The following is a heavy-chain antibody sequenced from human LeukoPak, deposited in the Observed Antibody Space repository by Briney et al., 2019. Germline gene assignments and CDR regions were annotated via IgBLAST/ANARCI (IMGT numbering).Heavy chain of an antibody. CDR1: GFSFSLYQ. Sequence: GALRLSFAASGFSFSLYQMTWLRQAPGKGLEWVANIKEDGTEAYYVDSVKGRLTFSRDNAKNFLYLHMNSLRVEDTAVYYCARYLYDSSAFDYWGQGTLVTVSS. CDR3: ARYLYDSSAFDY. CDR2: IKEDGTEA. V-gene: IGHV3-7*05. D-gene: IGHD3-22*01. J-gene: IGHJ4*02.